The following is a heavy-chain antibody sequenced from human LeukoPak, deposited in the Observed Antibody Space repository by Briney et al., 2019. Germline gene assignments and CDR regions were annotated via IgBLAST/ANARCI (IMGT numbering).Heavy chain of an antibody. CDR1: GFTFSSYW. V-gene: IGHV3-7*05. J-gene: IGHJ3*02. D-gene: IGHD2-15*01. CDR3: ASHQEWQLPSGFDI. CDR2: IKQDGSEE. Sequence: GGSLRLSCAASGFTFSSYWMSWVRQAPGKGLEWVANIKQDGSEEYYVDSVKGRFTISRDNAKNSLDLQMNSLRAEDTAVYYCASHQEWQLPSGFDIWGQGTMVTVSS.